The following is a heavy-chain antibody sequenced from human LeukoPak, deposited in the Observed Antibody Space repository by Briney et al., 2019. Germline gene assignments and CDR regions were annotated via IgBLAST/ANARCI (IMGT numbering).Heavy chain of an antibody. D-gene: IGHD2-15*01. CDR3: ARCLGYRSGGSCCNWFDP. CDR2: IYPGDSDT. CDR1: GYSFTSYW. J-gene: IGHJ5*02. V-gene: IGHV5-51*01. Sequence: GESLKISCKGSGYSFTSYWIGWVRQMPGKGLEWMGIIYPGDSDTRYSPSFQGQVTISADKSISTAYLQWSSLKASDTAMYYCARCLGYRSGGSCCNWFDPWGQGTLVTVSS.